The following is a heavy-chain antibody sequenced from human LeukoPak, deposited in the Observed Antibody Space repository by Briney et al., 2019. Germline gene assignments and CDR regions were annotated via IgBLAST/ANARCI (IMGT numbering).Heavy chain of an antibody. D-gene: IGHD3-22*01. Sequence: SQTLSLTCAISGGSVSSNSASWNWIRQSPSRGLEWLGRTYYRSRWYIDYAASVKSRLIINADTSKNQFSLKLSSVTAADTAVYYCARQGGPYYYDSSGYYYFDYWGQGTLATVSS. CDR2: TYYRSRWYI. J-gene: IGHJ4*02. CDR3: ARQGGPYYYDSSGYYYFDY. CDR1: GGSVSSNSAS. V-gene: IGHV6-1*01.